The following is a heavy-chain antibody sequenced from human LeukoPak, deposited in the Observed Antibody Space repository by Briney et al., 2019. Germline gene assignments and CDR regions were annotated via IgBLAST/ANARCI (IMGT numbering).Heavy chain of an antibody. CDR2: VASSGTS. J-gene: IGHJ5*02. Sequence: PSETLSLTCTVSGDSLNTYYWTWIRQTPGKELEWIGFVASSGTSNYNPSLKSRVSISIDTSKNQFSLALTSVTPADTAVYYCARVVRGVVTSNWFDPWGQGTLVSFSS. CDR3: ARVVRGVVTSNWFDP. CDR1: GDSLNTYY. D-gene: IGHD2-21*02. V-gene: IGHV4-59*01.